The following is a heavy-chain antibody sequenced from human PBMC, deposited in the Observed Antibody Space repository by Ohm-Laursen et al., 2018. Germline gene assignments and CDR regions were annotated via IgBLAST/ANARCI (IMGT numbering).Heavy chain of an antibody. V-gene: IGHV3-15*01. CDR3: TESLAN. J-gene: IGHJ4*02. Sequence: SLRLSCTASGFTFTNAWMSWVRQAPGKGLEWVALIKSKSDGGTTHYAAPVKGRFTISRDDSKNTLYLQMNSLKIEDTAVYYCTESLANWGQGTLVTVSS. CDR1: GFTFTNAW. CDR2: IKSKSDGGTT.